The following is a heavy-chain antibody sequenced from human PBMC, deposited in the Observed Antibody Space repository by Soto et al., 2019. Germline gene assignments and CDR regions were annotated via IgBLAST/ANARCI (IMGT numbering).Heavy chain of an antibody. Sequence: ASVKVSCKASGYAFTNYGINWVRQAPGQGLEWMGWISGYNGNTNYAQKIQGRVTMTTDTSTSTAYMEVRILTSDDTAVFYCARGGNPAAGYYFDYWGQGTLVTVSS. CDR2: ISGYNGNT. V-gene: IGHV1-18*01. J-gene: IGHJ4*02. CDR1: GYAFTNYG. CDR3: ARGGNPAAGYYFDY. D-gene: IGHD6-13*01.